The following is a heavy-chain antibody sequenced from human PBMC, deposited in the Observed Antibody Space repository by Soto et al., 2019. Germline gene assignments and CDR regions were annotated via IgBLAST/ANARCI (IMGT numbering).Heavy chain of an antibody. Sequence: GGSLRLSCAASGFTFSTYAMSWVRQAPGKGLEWVSTISDNGDRTYYAASVKGRFTISRDNSKNTLYLLMNSLSAEDTALYYCAKVHGSGTYYNFPDYWGQGTLVTVSS. CDR2: ISDNGDRT. CDR1: GFTFSTYA. V-gene: IGHV3-23*01. J-gene: IGHJ4*02. CDR3: AKVHGSGTYYNFPDY. D-gene: IGHD3-10*01.